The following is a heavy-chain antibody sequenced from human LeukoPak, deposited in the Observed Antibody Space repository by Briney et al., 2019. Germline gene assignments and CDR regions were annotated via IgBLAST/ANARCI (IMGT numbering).Heavy chain of an antibody. CDR2: INPKSGDT. J-gene: IGHJ5*02. D-gene: IGHD1-1*01. CDR1: GYTFTGNY. Sequence: GASVKVSCKTSGYTFTGNYMHSVRPAPGQGREWMGWINPKSGDTKYAQKFQGRVTVTRDTSSSTSYLELSRLRSDDTAIYYCARSQHNTFDPWGRGTLVTVSS. CDR3: ARSQHNTFDP. V-gene: IGHV1-2*02.